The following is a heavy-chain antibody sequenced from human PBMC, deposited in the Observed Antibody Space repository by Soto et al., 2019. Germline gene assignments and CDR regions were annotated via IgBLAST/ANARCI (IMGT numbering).Heavy chain of an antibody. V-gene: IGHV3-23*01. J-gene: IGHJ4*02. CDR3: AKDDCSGGSCYSDY. Sequence: EVQLLESGGGLVQPGESLRLSCAASGFTFSIYAMTWVRQAPGKGLEWVSSMSRNGDNTYYADSVKGRFTISRDNSKNTLYLQMNSLRAEDTAVYYCAKDDCSGGSCYSDYWGQGTLVTVSS. D-gene: IGHD2-15*01. CDR1: GFTFSIYA. CDR2: MSRNGDNT.